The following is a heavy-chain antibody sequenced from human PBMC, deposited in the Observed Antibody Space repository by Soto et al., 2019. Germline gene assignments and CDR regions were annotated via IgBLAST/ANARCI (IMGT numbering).Heavy chain of an antibody. D-gene: IGHD6-19*01. J-gene: IGHJ2*01. Sequence: QVQLVQSGAEVKKPGASVKVSCKASGYTFNTYGVSWVRQAPGQGLEWLGWISPYNGNTNYPQKLQGRVTMTTDTSTSTAYLELRSLRSDDTAVYYCSRCITGAGSFWYFGLWGRGTLFTVSS. CDR2: ISPYNGNT. CDR3: SRCITGAGSFWYFGL. V-gene: IGHV1-18*01. CDR1: GYTFNTYG.